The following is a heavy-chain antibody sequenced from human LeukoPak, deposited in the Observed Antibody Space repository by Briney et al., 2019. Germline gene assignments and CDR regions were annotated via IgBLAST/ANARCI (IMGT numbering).Heavy chain of an antibody. CDR3: ERVRGYDFTYYFDY. CDR2: ISSNGGST. D-gene: IGHD5-12*01. CDR1: GFTFSSYA. Sequence: PPGGSLRLSCAASGFTFSSYAMHWVRQAPGKGLEYVSAISSNGGSTYYANSVKGRFTISRDNSKNTLYLQMGSLRAEDMAVYYCERVRGYDFTYYFDYWGQGTLVTVSS. J-gene: IGHJ4*02. V-gene: IGHV3-64*01.